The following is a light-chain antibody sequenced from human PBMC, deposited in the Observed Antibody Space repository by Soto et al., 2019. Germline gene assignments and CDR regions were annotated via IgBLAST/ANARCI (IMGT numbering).Light chain of an antibody. CDR2: EVS. Sequence: QSVLTQPASVSVSPGQSITISCTGTSSEVGGHNFVSWYQQHPDKVPKLLIYEVSNRPSGISSRFSGSKSGNTASLTISGLQAEDAAHYYCNSYTNNQRVFGGGTKVTVL. V-gene: IGLV2-14*01. J-gene: IGLJ3*02. CDR3: NSYTNNQRV. CDR1: SSEVGGHNF.